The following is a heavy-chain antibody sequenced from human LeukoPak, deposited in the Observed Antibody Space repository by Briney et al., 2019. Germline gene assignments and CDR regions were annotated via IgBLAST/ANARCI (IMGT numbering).Heavy chain of an antibody. Sequence: PSETLSLTCAVYGGSFSGYYWSWIRQPPGKGLEWIGEINHSGSTNYNPSLKSRVTISVDTSKNQFSLKLSSVTAADTAVYYCARKRECSYAPLGWFDPWGQGTLVTVSS. D-gene: IGHD5-18*01. J-gene: IGHJ5*02. CDR3: ARKRECSYAPLGWFDP. V-gene: IGHV4-34*01. CDR1: GGSFSGYY. CDR2: INHSGST.